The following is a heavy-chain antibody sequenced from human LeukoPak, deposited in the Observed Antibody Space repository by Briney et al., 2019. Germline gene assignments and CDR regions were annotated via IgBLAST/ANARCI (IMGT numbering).Heavy chain of an antibody. V-gene: IGHV1-46*01. CDR1: GYTFTGYY. CDR3: ARGPMAISVVAATMGY. J-gene: IGHJ4*02. D-gene: IGHD2-15*01. CDR2: INPSGGST. Sequence: ASVKVSCKASGYTFTGYYMHWVRQAPGQGLEWMGIINPSGGSTSYAQKFQGRVTMTRDMSTSTVYMELSSLRSEDTAVYYCARGPMAISVVAATMGYWGQGTLVTVSS.